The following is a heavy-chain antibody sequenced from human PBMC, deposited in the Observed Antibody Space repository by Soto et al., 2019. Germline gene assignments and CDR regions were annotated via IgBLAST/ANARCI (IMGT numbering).Heavy chain of an antibody. CDR1: GGSIRSGGHY. Sequence: QMQLQESGPGLVKPSQTLSLTCTVSGGSIRSGGHYWNWLRQLPGQGLEWIGYIYYSGRTYYSPSLQSRLTISVDTSQNQFSLRLTSVTAADTAVYYCVVGLEDVVGGQLDYWGQGALVTVSS. J-gene: IGHJ4*02. CDR3: VVGLEDVVGGQLDY. V-gene: IGHV4-31*03. CDR2: IYYSGRT. D-gene: IGHD2-15*01.